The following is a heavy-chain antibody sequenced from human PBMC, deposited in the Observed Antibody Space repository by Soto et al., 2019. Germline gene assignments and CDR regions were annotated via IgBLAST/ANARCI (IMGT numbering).Heavy chain of an antibody. CDR1: GGTFSSYA. J-gene: IGHJ4*02. Sequence: QVQLVQSGAEVKKPGSSVKVSCKASGGTFSSYAISWVRQAPGQGLEWMGGIIPIFGTANYAQKFQGRVTITADESTSTXXMELSSLRSEDTAVYYCARNENHYYDSSGPYYFDYWGQGTLVTVSS. CDR3: ARNENHYYDSSGPYYFDY. D-gene: IGHD3-22*01. CDR2: IIPIFGTA. V-gene: IGHV1-69*12.